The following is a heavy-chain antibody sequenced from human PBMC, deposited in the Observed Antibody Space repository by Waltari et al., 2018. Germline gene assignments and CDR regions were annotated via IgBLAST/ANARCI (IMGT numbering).Heavy chain of an antibody. Sequence: QVQLVESGGVVVQPGGSLRLSCVASGFSCCNYGMHWVRQVPGKGLEWVAFIRKDGSNKYFGDSVKGRFTISRDNSKSTMYLQMNSLRSEDAGVYFCARDDQTTAHVDYWGQGTLVTVSS. D-gene: IGHD5-18*01. V-gene: IGHV3-30*02. CDR3: ARDDQTTAHVDY. J-gene: IGHJ4*02. CDR1: GFSCCNYG. CDR2: IRKDGSNK.